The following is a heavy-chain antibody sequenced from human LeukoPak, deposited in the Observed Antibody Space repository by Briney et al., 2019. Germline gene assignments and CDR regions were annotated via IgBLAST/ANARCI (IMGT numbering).Heavy chain of an antibody. CDR2: IYTSGST. J-gene: IGHJ4*02. CDR3: AREEATSTYYDFWSGYYTGKAFDY. Sequence: TSETLSLTCTVSGGSISSYYWSWIRQPAGKGLEWIGRIYTSGSTNYNPSLKSRVTMSVDTSKNQFSPKLSSVTAADTAVYYCAREEATSTYYDFWSGYYTGKAFDYWGQGTLVTVSS. D-gene: IGHD3-3*01. CDR1: GGSISSYY. V-gene: IGHV4-4*07.